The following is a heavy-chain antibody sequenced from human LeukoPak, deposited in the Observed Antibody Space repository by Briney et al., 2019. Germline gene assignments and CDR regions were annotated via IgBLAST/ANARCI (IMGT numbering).Heavy chain of an antibody. Sequence: PGGSLRLSCAASGFTFSNYWMTWVRQAPGKGLEWVANIKKDGSEKNYVDSVKGRFTISRDNAKNSLYLQMNSLRAEDTAVYYCAKDRGSGSLNWFDPWGQGTLVTVSS. CDR3: AKDRGSGSLNWFDP. V-gene: IGHV3-7*01. D-gene: IGHD3-10*01. CDR1: GFTFSNYW. CDR2: IKKDGSEK. J-gene: IGHJ5*02.